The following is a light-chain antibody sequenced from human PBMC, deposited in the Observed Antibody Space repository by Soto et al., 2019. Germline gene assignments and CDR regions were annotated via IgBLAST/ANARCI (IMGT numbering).Light chain of an antibody. CDR2: GTS. CDR3: QQYGGSPLFT. CDR1: QRGSSTH. Sequence: NVLTQSPGTLSLSPGERATLSCRASQRGSSTHLAWYQQKPGQAPRLLIYGTSVRATGIPARFRGSGSGTDFTLSVGRLEPEDFAVYYCQQYGGSPLFTFGPGTKVEI. V-gene: IGKV3-20*01. J-gene: IGKJ3*01.